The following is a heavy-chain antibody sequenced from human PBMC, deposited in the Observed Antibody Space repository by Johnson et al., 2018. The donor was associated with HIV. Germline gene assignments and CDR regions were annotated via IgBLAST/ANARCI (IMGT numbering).Heavy chain of an antibody. D-gene: IGHD1-14*01. J-gene: IGHJ3*01. V-gene: IGHV3-11*04. CDR1: GFNLSDYY. CDR3: VREHRADESFDL. Sequence: QMLLVESGGGLVQPGGSLRLSCAASGFNLSDYYMRWIRQTPGKGLEWVSDSSRSGSTIYYADSVKGRFTISRDNAKNSLFLQMSSLTAADTAVYYCVREHRADESFDLWGQGTMVTVSS. CDR2: SSRSGSTI.